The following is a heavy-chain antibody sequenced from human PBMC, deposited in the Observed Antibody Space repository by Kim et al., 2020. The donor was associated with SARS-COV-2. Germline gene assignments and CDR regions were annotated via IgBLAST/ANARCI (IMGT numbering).Heavy chain of an antibody. CDR3: ARNKRRITMIVVVEFDY. Sequence: VKGRFTISRDNSKSTLYLQMNSLRAEDTAVYYCARNKRRITMIVVVEFDYWGQGTLVTVSS. D-gene: IGHD3-22*01. J-gene: IGHJ4*02. V-gene: IGHV3-30*07.